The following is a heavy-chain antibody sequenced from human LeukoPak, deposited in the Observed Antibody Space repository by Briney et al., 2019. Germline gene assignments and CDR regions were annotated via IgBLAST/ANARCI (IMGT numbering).Heavy chain of an antibody. CDR1: GGSISSYY. V-gene: IGHV4-59*12. D-gene: IGHD2-2*01. J-gene: IGHJ4*02. Sequence: SETLSLTCTVSGGSISSYYWSWIRQPPGKGLEWIGYIYYSGSTNYNPSLKSRVTISVDKSKNQFPLKLSSVTAADTAVYYCASGNTSPYYFDYWGQGTLVTVSS. CDR2: IYYSGST. CDR3: ASGNTSPYYFDY.